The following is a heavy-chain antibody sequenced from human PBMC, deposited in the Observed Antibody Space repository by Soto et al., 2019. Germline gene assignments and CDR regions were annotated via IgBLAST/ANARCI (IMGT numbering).Heavy chain of an antibody. CDR3: ARDRVGGPLDY. V-gene: IGHV3-7*01. J-gene: IGHJ4*02. D-gene: IGHD2-15*01. CDR2: IKQDGSEK. CDR1: GFTFSSYW. Sequence: GGSLRLSCAASGFTFSSYWMSWVRQAPGKGLEWVANIKQDGSEKYYVDSVKGRFTISRDNAKNSLYLQMSSLRAEDTAVYYFARDRVGGPLDYWGQGTLVTVSS.